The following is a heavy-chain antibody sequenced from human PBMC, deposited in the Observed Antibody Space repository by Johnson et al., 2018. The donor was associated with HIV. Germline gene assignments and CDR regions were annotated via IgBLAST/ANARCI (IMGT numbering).Heavy chain of an antibody. CDR3: ARAGPSDAVDI. Sequence: VQLVESGGGLVEPGGSLRLSCAASGFTFSSYGMHWIRQATGKGLEWVSAIGTAGDTYYPGSVKGRFTISRENAKNSLYLQMNSLRAGDTAVYYCARAGPSDAVDIWGQGTRVTVSS. CDR1: GFTFSSYG. V-gene: IGHV3-13*01. CDR2: IGTAGDT. J-gene: IGHJ3*02.